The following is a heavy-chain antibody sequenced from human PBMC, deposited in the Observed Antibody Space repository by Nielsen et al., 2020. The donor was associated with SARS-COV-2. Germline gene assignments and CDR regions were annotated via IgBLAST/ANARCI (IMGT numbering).Heavy chain of an antibody. V-gene: IGHV1-18*04. CDR3: ATDGPLRAYYMDV. CDR1: GYTFTSNG. CDR2: ISPYSGTT. D-gene: IGHD2-8*01. J-gene: IGHJ6*03. Sequence: ASVKVSCKASGYTFTSNGITWVRQAPGQGLEWMGWISPYSGTTEYGQKFQDRVTMTTDTSTSTAYMELRTLRSDDTAVYYCATDGPLRAYYMDVWGKGTAVSVSS.